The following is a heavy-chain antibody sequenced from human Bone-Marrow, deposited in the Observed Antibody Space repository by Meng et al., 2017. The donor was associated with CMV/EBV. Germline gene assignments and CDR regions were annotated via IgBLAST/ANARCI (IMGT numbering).Heavy chain of an antibody. V-gene: IGHV1-2*02. J-gene: IGHJ4*02. CDR1: GYAFTGYY. Sequence: ASVKVSCKASGYAFTGYYMHWVRQAPGQGLEWMGWINPNSGGTNYAQKFQGRVTMTRDTSISTAYMELSRLRSDDTAVYYCARDHYYYDSSGYYYDFDYWGQGTLVTGSS. D-gene: IGHD3-22*01. CDR3: ARDHYYYDSSGYYYDFDY. CDR2: INPNSGGT.